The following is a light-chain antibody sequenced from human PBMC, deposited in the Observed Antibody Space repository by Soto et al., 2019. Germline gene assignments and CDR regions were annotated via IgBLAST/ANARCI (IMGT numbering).Light chain of an antibody. CDR3: QQYNTYPIT. Sequence: DIQMTQSPSSLSASVGDRVTITCRASQGINNYLAWFQQKSGKAPKSLIYTASTLQSGVPSRFSGSGSGTLFSLTINSLQPADSATYYCQQYNTYPITLGQGTRLEIK. CDR2: TAS. J-gene: IGKJ5*01. V-gene: IGKV1-16*01. CDR1: QGINNY.